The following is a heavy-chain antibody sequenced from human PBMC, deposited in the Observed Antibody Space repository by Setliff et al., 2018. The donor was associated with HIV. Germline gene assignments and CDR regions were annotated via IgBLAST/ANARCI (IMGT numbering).Heavy chain of an antibody. Sequence: GSLRLSCEASGFSVTDTYMGWVRQAPGQGLEWVTVMYKGGKTYYADFVKGRFTIARDDSKNTVSLQMTNLGTGDTATYYCAKGGYGGAYYVAGYWGQGTLVTVSS. J-gene: IGHJ4*02. CDR3: AKGGYGGAYYVAGY. CDR1: GFSVTDTY. CDR2: MYKGGKT. V-gene: IGHV3-66*02. D-gene: IGHD5-18*01.